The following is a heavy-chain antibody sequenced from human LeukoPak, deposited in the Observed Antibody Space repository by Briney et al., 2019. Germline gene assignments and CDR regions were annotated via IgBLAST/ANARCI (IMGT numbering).Heavy chain of an antibody. CDR3: ARDSCSSTSCRKKFDN. CDR1: GDSISSANYY. Sequence: SETLPLTCTVSGDSISSANYYWGWVRQPPGKGLEWIGSIYFSGSTYYNPSLKSRVTISVETSKVQFSLKLSSVTAADTAVYYCARDSCSSTSCRKKFDNWGQGTLVTVSS. CDR2: IYFSGST. D-gene: IGHD2-2*01. J-gene: IGHJ4*02. V-gene: IGHV4-39*07.